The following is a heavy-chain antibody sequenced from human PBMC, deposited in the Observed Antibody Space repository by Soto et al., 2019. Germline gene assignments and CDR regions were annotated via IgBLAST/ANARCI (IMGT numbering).Heavy chain of an antibody. D-gene: IGHD5-18*01. CDR3: ASVLSTAMVTAPFDY. CDR2: IIPIFGTA. CDR1: GGTFSSYA. V-gene: IGHV1-69*13. J-gene: IGHJ4*02. Sequence: GASVKVSCKASGGTFSSYAISWVRQAPGQGLEWMGGIIPIFGTANYAQKFQGRVTITADESTSTAYMELSSLRSEDTAVYYCASVLSTAMVTAPFDYWGQGTPGQRLL.